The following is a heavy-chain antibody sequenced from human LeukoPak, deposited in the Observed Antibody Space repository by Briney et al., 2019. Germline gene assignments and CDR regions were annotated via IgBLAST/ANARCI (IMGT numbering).Heavy chain of an antibody. CDR2: IYTSGST. D-gene: IGHD5/OR15-5a*01. CDR1: GGSISSGSYY. J-gene: IGHJ4*02. V-gene: IGHV4-61*02. Sequence: PSETLSLTCTVSGGSISSGSYYWSWIRQPAGKGLEWIGRIYTSGSTNYNPSLKSRVTISVDTSKNQFSLKLSSVTAADTAVYYCARRRFLRGPDVVNPFDYWGQGTLVTVSS. CDR3: ARRRFLRGPDVVNPFDY.